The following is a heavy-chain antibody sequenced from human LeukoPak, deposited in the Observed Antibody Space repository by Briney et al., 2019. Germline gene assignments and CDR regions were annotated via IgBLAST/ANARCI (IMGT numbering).Heavy chain of an antibody. CDR1: GYTFTGFY. V-gene: IGHV1-2*02. CDR2: LNCNSGGT. D-gene: IGHD5-12*01. J-gene: IGHJ4*02. CDR3: ARDWFVDSGDDPFPFDY. Sequence: ASVKVSCKASGYTFTGFYIHWVRQSPGQVPEWMGWLNCNSGGTNYAQKFQDRVTMTRDTSISTAYLELNRLTSDDTAIYYCARDWFVDSGDDPFPFDYWGQGTLVSVSS.